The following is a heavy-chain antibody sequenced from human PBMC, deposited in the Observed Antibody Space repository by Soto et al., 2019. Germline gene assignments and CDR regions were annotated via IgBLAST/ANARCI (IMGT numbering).Heavy chain of an antibody. V-gene: IGHV3-23*01. Sequence: EVQLLESGGGLVQPGGSLRLSCAASGFTFSSYAMSWVRQAPGKGLEWVSAISGSGGSTYYADSVKGRFTISGDNSKNTLYLKMNSLRAEDTAVYYCAKGYDSSGYYIPYNWFDPWGQGTLVTVSS. CDR2: ISGSGGST. CDR3: AKGYDSSGYYIPYNWFDP. J-gene: IGHJ5*02. CDR1: GFTFSSYA. D-gene: IGHD3-22*01.